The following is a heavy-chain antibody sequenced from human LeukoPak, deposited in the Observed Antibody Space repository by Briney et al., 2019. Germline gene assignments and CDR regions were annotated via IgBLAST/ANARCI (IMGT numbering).Heavy chain of an antibody. J-gene: IGHJ3*02. CDR1: GFTFSDYY. Sequence: GGSLRLSCAASGFTFSDYYMSWIRQASGKGLEWVSYISSSGSTIYYADSVKGRFTISRDNAKNSLYLQMNSLRAEDTAVYYCARHRVDYGGIYDAFDIWGQGTMVTVSS. D-gene: IGHD4-23*01. CDR3: ARHRVDYGGIYDAFDI. V-gene: IGHV3-11*01. CDR2: ISSSGSTI.